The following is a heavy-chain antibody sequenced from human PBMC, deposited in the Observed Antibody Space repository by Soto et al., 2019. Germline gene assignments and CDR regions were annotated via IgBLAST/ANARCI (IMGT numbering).Heavy chain of an antibody. D-gene: IGHD1-26*01. CDR1: GGSISRGDYY. J-gene: IGHJ4*02. CDR3: APYRSGSFDY. Sequence: TLSLTCTVSGGSISRGDYYWSLIRQPPGKGLEWIGYIYYSGSTYYNPSLKSRVTISVDTSKNQFSLKLSSVTAADTAVYYCAPYRSGSFDYWGQGTLVTVSS. CDR2: IYYSGST. V-gene: IGHV4-30-4*01.